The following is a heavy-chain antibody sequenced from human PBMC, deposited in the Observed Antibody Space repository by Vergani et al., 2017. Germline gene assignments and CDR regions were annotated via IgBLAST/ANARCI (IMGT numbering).Heavy chain of an antibody. CDR3: AKDPLYDILTGYQEYYFDY. V-gene: IGHV3-23*01. CDR1: GFTFSSYA. Sequence: EVQLLESGGGLVQPGGSLRLSCAASGFTFSSYAMSWVRQAPGKGLEWVSAISGSGGSTYYADSVKGQFTISRDNSKNTLYLQMNSLRDEDTAVYYCAKDPLYDILTGYQEYYFDYWGQGTLVTVSS. D-gene: IGHD3-9*01. J-gene: IGHJ4*02. CDR2: ISGSGGST.